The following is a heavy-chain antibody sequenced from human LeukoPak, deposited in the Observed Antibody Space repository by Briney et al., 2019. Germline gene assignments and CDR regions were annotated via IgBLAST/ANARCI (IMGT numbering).Heavy chain of an antibody. J-gene: IGHJ5*02. CDR2: VYYSGST. D-gene: IGHD4/OR15-4a*01. CDR3: ARRDYAAWSDP. Sequence: SETLSLTCNVSGDSITSGGFYWAWIRQSPGKGLEWIGNVYYSGSTQYNPSLKGRVTISMDMPKNQFSLNLNSVSVTDTAIYYFARRDYAAWSDPWGQGTLVTVSS. V-gene: IGHV4-39*01. CDR1: GDSITSGGFY.